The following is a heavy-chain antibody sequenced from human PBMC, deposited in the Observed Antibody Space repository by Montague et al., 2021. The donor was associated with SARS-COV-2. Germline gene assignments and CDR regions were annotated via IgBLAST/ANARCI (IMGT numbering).Heavy chain of an antibody. CDR1: GYSFTSYY. Sequence: SVKVSCKASGYSFTSYYINWVRQAPGQGLEWMEWISPYTGNTNYARILQGRVTVTIDASTSTVFMELRSLTSDDTAVYYCTRGPDCVYSTCRGHPYDIWGPGTTVTVSS. V-gene: IGHV1-18*04. J-gene: IGHJ6*02. CDR3: TRGPDCVYSTCRGHPYDI. CDR2: ISPYTGNT. D-gene: IGHD3-22*01.